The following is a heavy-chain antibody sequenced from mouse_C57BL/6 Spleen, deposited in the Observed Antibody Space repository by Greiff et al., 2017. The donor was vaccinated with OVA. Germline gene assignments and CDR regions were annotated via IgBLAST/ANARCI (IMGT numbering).Heavy chain of an antibody. V-gene: IGHV1-64*01. CDR3: ARSGYGSWYFDV. J-gene: IGHJ1*03. CDR1: GYTFTSYW. D-gene: IGHD1-1*02. Sequence: VQLQQPGAELVKPGASVKLSCKASGYTFTSYWMHWVKQRPGQGLEWIGMIHPNSGSTNYNEKFKSKATLTVDKSSSTAYIQLSSLTSEDSAVYYCARSGYGSWYFDVWGTGTPVTVSS. CDR2: IHPNSGST.